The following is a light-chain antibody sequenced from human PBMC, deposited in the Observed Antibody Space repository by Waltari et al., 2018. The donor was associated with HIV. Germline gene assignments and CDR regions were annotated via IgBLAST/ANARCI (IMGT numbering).Light chain of an antibody. CDR2: NNN. CDR3: STWDDKMSGVI. J-gene: IGLJ2*01. CDR1: ISNIGNNY. V-gene: IGLV1-47*01. Sequence: QSVLTQPPSTSGTPVQRVTISCSGSISNIGNNYVYWYQHLPGTAPKLLIYNNNRRPSGLPDRFSGSKSDTSASLAISGLRSEDEADYYCSTWDDKMSGVIFGGGTKLTVL.